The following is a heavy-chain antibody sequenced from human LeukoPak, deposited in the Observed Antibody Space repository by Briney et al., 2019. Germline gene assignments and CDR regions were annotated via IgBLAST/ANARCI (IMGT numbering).Heavy chain of an antibody. Sequence: ASVKVSCKASGYTFTNYYTHWVRQAPGQGLEWMGIINPSSGKINYAQKFQGRVTMTRDTSTSTVYMELSSLRSDDTAVYYCARDLASSGYYWDWGQGTLVTVSS. CDR1: GYTFTNYY. CDR2: INPSSGKI. CDR3: ARDLASSGYYWD. D-gene: IGHD3-22*01. V-gene: IGHV1-46*01. J-gene: IGHJ4*02.